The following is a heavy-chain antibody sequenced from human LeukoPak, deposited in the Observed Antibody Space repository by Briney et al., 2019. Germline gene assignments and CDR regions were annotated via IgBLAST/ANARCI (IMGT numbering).Heavy chain of an antibody. D-gene: IGHD4-17*01. V-gene: IGHV1-69*01. J-gene: IGHJ6*02. Sequence: SVKVSCKASGGTFSSYAISWVRQAPGQGLEWMGGIIPIFGTANYAQKFQGRVTITADESTSTAYMELSSLRSEDTAVYYCASSRYGDPGSYYYYGMDAWGQGTTVTVSS. CDR2: IIPIFGTA. CDR1: GGTFSSYA. CDR3: ASSRYGDPGSYYYYGMDA.